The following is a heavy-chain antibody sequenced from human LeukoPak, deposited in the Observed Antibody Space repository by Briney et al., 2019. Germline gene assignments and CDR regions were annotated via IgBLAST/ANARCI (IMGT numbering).Heavy chain of an antibody. J-gene: IGHJ3*02. D-gene: IGHD3-10*01. V-gene: IGHV3-53*01. CDR1: GFSVSNYY. CDR2: VYTGGST. CDR3: ARGDYSGSGEDAFDI. Sequence: GGSLRLSCAASGFSVSNYYMSWVRQAPGKGLEWVSVVYTGGSTYYADSVKGRFTISRDNSRNTLFLQMNSLRPEDTAVYYCARGDYSGSGEDAFDIWGQGTMVTVSS.